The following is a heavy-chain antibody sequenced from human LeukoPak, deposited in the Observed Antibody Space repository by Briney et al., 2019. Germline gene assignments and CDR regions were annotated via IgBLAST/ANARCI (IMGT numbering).Heavy chain of an antibody. Sequence: SETLSLTCSVSGYDPISTYYWNWIRQPPGKGLEWIGQIFYKGNTNYNPSLESRVTMSVDTSKNEFSLKLKSVTAADTAVYYCARGVGYNYGLYYQYGMDVWGQGTTVTVSS. CDR3: ARGVGYNYGLYYQYGMDV. D-gene: IGHD5-18*01. V-gene: IGHV4-59*01. CDR1: GYDPISTYY. J-gene: IGHJ6*02. CDR2: IFYKGNT.